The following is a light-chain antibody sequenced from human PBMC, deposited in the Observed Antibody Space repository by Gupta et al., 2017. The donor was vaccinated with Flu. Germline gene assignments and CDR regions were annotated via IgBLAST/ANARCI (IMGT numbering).Light chain of an antibody. V-gene: IGLV1-51*01. CDR3: GTWDTDLSAVV. CDR2: DDY. Sequence: SNSNIENNYVSRYQQVPGTAPTFLIYDDYKRPPGIPGRFSGSKSGTSTTLAIYEIQPGDEALYFCGTWDTDLSAVVFGGGTKVTVL. CDR1: NSNIENNY. J-gene: IGLJ3*02.